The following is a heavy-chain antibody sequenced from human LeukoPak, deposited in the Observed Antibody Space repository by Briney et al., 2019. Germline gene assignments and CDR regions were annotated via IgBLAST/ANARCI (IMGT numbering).Heavy chain of an antibody. Sequence: KSGGSLRLSCAASGFTFSSYSMNWVRQAPGKGLEWVSSISSSSSYIYYADSVKGRFTISRDNSRNTMYLQMNSLRVEDTAVYYCVKDYQVGNSPAFGDYWGQGTLVTISS. J-gene: IGHJ4*02. V-gene: IGHV3-21*04. CDR2: ISSSSSYI. CDR1: GFTFSSYS. D-gene: IGHD1-26*01. CDR3: VKDYQVGNSPAFGDY.